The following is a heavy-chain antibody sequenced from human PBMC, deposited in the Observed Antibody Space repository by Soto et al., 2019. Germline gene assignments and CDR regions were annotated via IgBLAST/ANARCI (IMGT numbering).Heavy chain of an antibody. D-gene: IGHD5-12*01. CDR2: IIPIFGTA. V-gene: IGHV1-69*13. Sequence: SVKVSCKASGGTFSSYAISWVRQAPGQGLEWMGGIIPIFGTANYAQKFQGRVTITADESTSTAYMELSSLRSEDTAVYYCARAVRLEMATLAPFDYWGQGTLVTVSS. CDR1: GGTFSSYA. CDR3: ARAVRLEMATLAPFDY. J-gene: IGHJ4*02.